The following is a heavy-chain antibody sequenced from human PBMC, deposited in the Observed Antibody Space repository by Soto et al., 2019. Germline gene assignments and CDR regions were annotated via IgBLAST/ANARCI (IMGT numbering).Heavy chain of an antibody. V-gene: IGHV3-74*01. Sequence: GGSLRLSCAASGFTFSSYWMHWVRQAPGKGLVWVSRINSDGSSPSYADSVKGRFSISRDNAKNTLYLQMNSLRAEDTAVYYCASNLGYCTNGVCYVDWFDPWGQGTLVTVSS. CDR1: GFTFSSYW. CDR3: ASNLGYCTNGVCYVDWFDP. D-gene: IGHD2-8*01. CDR2: INSDGSSP. J-gene: IGHJ5*02.